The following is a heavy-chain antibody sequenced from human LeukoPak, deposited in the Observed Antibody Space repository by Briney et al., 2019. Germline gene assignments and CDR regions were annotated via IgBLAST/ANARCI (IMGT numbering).Heavy chain of an antibody. J-gene: IGHJ4*02. CDR3: ARGRPAHYFDS. V-gene: IGHV3-66*01. CDR1: GFTVSSTY. CDR2: IYSGGYT. D-gene: IGHD6-6*01. Sequence: GGSLGLSCAASGFTVSSTYLTWVRQAPGKGLEWLSVIYSGGYTYYADSVKGRFFISRDISENMVYLQMNSLSVEDTAVYFCARGRPAHYFDSWGLGTLVTVS.